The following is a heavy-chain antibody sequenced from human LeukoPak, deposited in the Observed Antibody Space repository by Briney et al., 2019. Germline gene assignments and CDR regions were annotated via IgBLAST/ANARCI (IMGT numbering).Heavy chain of an antibody. D-gene: IGHD1-26*01. V-gene: IGHV3-66*01. CDR1: GFTVSSNY. Sequence: PGGSLRLSCAASGFTVSSNYMSWVRQAPGKGLEWVSVIYSGGSTYYADSVKGRFTISRDNSKNTLYLQMNSLRAEDTAVYYCARDRQVGASEWFQHWGQGTLVTVSS. CDR3: ARDRQVGASEWFQH. CDR2: IYSGGST. J-gene: IGHJ1*01.